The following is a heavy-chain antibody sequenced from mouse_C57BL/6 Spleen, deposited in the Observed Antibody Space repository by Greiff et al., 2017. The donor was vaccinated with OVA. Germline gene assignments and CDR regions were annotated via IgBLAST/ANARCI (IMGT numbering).Heavy chain of an antibody. CDR2: INPNNGGT. D-gene: IGHD3-2*02. V-gene: IGHV1-26*01. Sequence: EVQLQQSGPELVKPGASVKISCKASGYTFTDYYMNWVKQSHGKSLEWIGDINPNNGGTSYNQKFKGKATLTVDKSSSTAYMELRSLTSEDSAVYYCASPLDSSGYGFAYWGQGTLVTVSA. CDR3: ASPLDSSGYGFAY. CDR1: GYTFTDYY. J-gene: IGHJ3*01.